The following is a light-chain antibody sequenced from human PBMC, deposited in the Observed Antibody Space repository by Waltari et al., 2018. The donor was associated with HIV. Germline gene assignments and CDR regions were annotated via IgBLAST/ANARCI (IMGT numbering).Light chain of an antibody. Sequence: QSVLTQPPSVSPSPGPTVPISCPGTQSTIGTTFVAWDQQLPGTPPQPLFFDDNKRPAGIADRFSGSKSGTSATLGSTGLQTGEEAHYYCATWESRLGTVVFGGGTKVTVL. J-gene: IGLJ2*01. CDR2: DDN. CDR1: QSTIGTTF. V-gene: IGLV1-51*01. CDR3: ATWESRLGTVV.